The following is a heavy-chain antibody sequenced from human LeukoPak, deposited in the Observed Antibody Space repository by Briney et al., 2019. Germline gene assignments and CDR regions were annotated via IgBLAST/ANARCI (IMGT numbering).Heavy chain of an antibody. CDR3: ATEAHRSVTTPYYYYMDV. J-gene: IGHJ6*03. Sequence: ASVKVSCKVSGYTLTELSMHWVRQAPGKGLEWMGGFDPEDGETIYAQKFQGRVTMTEDTSTDTAYMELSSLGSEDTAVYYCATEAHRSVTTPYYYYMDVWGKGTTVTVSS. V-gene: IGHV1-24*01. CDR1: GYTLTELS. CDR2: FDPEDGET. D-gene: IGHD4-17*01.